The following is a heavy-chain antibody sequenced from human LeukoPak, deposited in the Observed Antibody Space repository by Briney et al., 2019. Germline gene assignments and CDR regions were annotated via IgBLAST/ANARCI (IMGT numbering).Heavy chain of an antibody. CDR3: AKDLRARPPSSSWYVFDY. V-gene: IGHV3-23*01. CDR2: ISGSGGST. Sequence: GGSLRLSCAASGFTFSSYAMSWVRQAPGKGLEWVSAISGSGGSTYYADSVKGRFTISRDNSKNTLYLQMNSLRAEDTAVYYCAKDLRARPPSSSWYVFDYWGQGTLVTVSS. CDR1: GFTFSSYA. J-gene: IGHJ4*02. D-gene: IGHD6-13*01.